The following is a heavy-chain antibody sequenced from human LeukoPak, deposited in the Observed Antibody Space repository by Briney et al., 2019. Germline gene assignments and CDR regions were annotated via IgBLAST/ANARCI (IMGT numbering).Heavy chain of an antibody. V-gene: IGHV3-9*03. J-gene: IGHJ3*02. Sequence: GRSLRLSCAASGFTFDDYAMHWVRQAPGKGLEWVSGVSWNSGSIGYADSVKGRFTISRDNAKYSLYLQMNSLRAEDMALYYCAKMGGGNSEAFDIWGQGTMVTVSS. D-gene: IGHD4-23*01. CDR2: VSWNSGSI. CDR1: GFTFDDYA. CDR3: AKMGGGNSEAFDI.